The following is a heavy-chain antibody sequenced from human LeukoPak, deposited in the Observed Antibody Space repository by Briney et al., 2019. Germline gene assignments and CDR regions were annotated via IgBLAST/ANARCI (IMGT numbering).Heavy chain of an antibody. J-gene: IGHJ4*02. Sequence: ASVKVSCKASGYTFTSYGISWVRQAPGQGLEWMGWISAYNGNTNYAQKLQGGVTMTTDTSTSTAYMELRSLRSDDTAVYYCARGSNIVVVPAASFDYWGQGTLVTVSS. CDR1: GYTFTSYG. CDR2: ISAYNGNT. CDR3: ARGSNIVVVPAASFDY. V-gene: IGHV1-18*01. D-gene: IGHD2-2*01.